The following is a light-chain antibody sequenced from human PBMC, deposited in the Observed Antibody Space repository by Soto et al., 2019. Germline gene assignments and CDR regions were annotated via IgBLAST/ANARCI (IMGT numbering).Light chain of an antibody. CDR1: SSDVGAYNY. CDR3: CSSTGSDIHYV. J-gene: IGLJ1*01. V-gene: IGLV2-14*03. Sequence: QSALTQPASVSGSPGQSIAISCTGTSSDVGAYNYVSWYQHHPGKAPELIIYSVSHRPSGVSDRFSGSKSGNTASLTISGLQAEDDADYYCCSSTGSDIHYVFGAGTKLTVL. CDR2: SVS.